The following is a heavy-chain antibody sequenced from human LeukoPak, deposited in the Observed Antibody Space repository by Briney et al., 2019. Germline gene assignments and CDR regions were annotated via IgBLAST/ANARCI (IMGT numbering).Heavy chain of an antibody. D-gene: IGHD3-3*01. J-gene: IGHJ6*03. Sequence: KPSETLSLTCTVSSGSISTSNYYWGWVRQPPGKALEWIGNIFYSGSTYYSPSLKSRVTISLDTSRNQFSLKLNSVTAADTAVYYCARAEWLLSNDYYYYMDVWGKGTTVTISS. CDR1: SGSISTSNYY. CDR3: ARAEWLLSNDYYYYMDV. CDR2: IFYSGST. V-gene: IGHV4-39*07.